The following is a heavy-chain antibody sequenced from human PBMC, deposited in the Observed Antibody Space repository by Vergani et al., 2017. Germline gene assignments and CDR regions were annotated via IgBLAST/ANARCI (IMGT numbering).Heavy chain of an antibody. V-gene: IGHV3-73*01. CDR1: GFTFSGSA. Sequence: EVQLVESGGGLVQPGGSLKLSCAASGFTFSGSAMHWVRQASGKGLEWVGRIRSKANSYATAYAASVKGRFTISRDDSKNTAYLQMNSLKTEDTAVYYCAKDVAWFGDAGAFDIWGQGTMVTVSS. CDR3: AKDVAWFGDAGAFDI. J-gene: IGHJ3*02. CDR2: IRSKANSYAT. D-gene: IGHD3-10*01.